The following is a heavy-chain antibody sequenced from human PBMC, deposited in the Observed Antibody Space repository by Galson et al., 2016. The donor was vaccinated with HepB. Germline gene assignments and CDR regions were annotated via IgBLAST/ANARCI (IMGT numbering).Heavy chain of an antibody. V-gene: IGHV1-18*04. D-gene: IGHD5-12*01. J-gene: IGHJ6*02. CDR3: ARRGLGTIYYYFALDV. CDR1: GYTFTSYG. CDR2: IDPHNSKT. Sequence: SVKVSCKASGYTFTSYGISWVRQAPGQGLEWMGWIDPHNSKTNYAQKLQGRLTLTTDTSTNTAYMELRSLISDDTAVYYCARRGLGTIYYYFALDVWGQGTTVTVSS.